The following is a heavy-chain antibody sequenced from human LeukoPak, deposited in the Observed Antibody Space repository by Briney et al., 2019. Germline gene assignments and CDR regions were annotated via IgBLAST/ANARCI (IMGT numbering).Heavy chain of an antibody. CDR2: INHSGST. D-gene: IGHD3-22*01. CDR3: ARLSYYDSSGYYRGPNWFDP. J-gene: IGHJ5*02. CDR1: GGSFSGYY. Sequence: SETLSLTCAVYGGSFSGYYWSWIRQPPGKGLEWSGEINHSGSTNYNPSLKSRVTISVDTSKNQFSLKLSSVTAADTAVYYCARLSYYDSSGYYRGPNWFDPWGQGTLVTVSS. V-gene: IGHV4-34*01.